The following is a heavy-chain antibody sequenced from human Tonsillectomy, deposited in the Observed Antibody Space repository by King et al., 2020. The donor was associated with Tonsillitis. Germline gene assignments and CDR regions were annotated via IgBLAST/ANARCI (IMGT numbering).Heavy chain of an antibody. CDR2: ISSSSSTI. J-gene: IGHJ6*02. CDR1: GFTFSSYS. CDR3: AVKEDYYDMDV. Sequence: VQLVESGGGLVQPGGSLRLSCAASGFTFSSYSMNWVRQAPGKGLEWVSYISSSSSTIYYADSVKGRFTISRDNAKNSLYLQMNSLRAEDTAVYYCAVKEDYYDMDVWGQGTTVTVSS. V-gene: IGHV3-48*04.